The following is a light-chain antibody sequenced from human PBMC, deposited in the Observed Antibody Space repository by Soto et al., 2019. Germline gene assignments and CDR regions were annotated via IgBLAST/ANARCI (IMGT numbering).Light chain of an antibody. CDR1: QSLHSDGRTF. CDR2: EVS. V-gene: IGKV2D-29*01. Sequence: DIVMTQTPLSLSVTPGQTASISCKSSQSLHSDGRTFLYWYKQKAGQPPQVLISEVSDRFSGVXDXXSGSGSGTDFTLKISRVEAEDAGIYYCMQGVEVPITFGQGTRLEIK. CDR3: MQGVEVPIT. J-gene: IGKJ5*01.